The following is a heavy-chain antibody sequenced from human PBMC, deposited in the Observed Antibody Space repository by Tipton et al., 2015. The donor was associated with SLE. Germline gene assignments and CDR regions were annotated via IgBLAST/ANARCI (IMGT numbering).Heavy chain of an antibody. CDR2: IYHSGST. CDR1: GGSISSSNW. J-gene: IGHJ4*02. V-gene: IGHV4-4*02. CDR3: ARATHSSSWYTLGLHPGD. Sequence: TLSLTCAVSGGSISSSNWWSWVRQPPGKGLEWIGEIYHSGSTNYNPSLKSRVTISVDKSKNQFSLKLSSVTAADTAVYYCARATHSSSWYTLGLHPGDWGQRTLVTVSS. D-gene: IGHD6-13*01.